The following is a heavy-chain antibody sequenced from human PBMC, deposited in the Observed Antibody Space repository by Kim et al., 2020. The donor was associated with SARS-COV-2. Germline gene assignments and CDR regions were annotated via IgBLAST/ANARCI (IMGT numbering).Heavy chain of an antibody. CDR2: IDGSDGTT. CDR1: GFTFTGHA. CDR3: MKGGWGWVWDH. D-gene: IGHD2-21*01. V-gene: IGHV3-23*01. J-gene: IGHJ4*02. Sequence: GGSLRLSCTTSGFTFTGHAMSWVRQAPGKGLEWVSCIDGSDGTTYYVDSVRGRFTISRDDSKNTLYLQMSALRGDDTAVYFCMKGGWGWVWDHWWQGTM.